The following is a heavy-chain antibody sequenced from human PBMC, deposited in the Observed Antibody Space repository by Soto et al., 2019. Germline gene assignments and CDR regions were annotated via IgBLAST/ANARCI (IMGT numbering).Heavy chain of an antibody. Sequence: SQTLSLTCVISWDSVSSNSAAWNWIRHSPSRGLEWLGRTYYRSKWYNDYAVSVKSRITINPDTSKNQFSLQLNSVTPEDTAVYYCAKGVSTPYGYRYFDYWGQGTLVTVSS. CDR2: TYYRSKWYN. CDR3: AKGVSTPYGYRYFDY. J-gene: IGHJ4*02. V-gene: IGHV6-1*01. D-gene: IGHD2-15*01. CDR1: WDSVSSNSAA.